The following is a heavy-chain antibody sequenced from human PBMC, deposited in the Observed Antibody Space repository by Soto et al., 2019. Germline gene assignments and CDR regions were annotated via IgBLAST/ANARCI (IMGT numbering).Heavy chain of an antibody. V-gene: IGHV3-15*01. CDR1: GFTFSNAW. CDR3: TTEGYCSGGSCYSGPYYYYYGMDV. Sequence: EVQLVESGGGLVKPGGSLRLSCAASGFTFSNAWMSWVRQAPGKGLEWVGRIKSKTDGGTTDYAAPVKGRFTISRDDSKNTLYLQMNSLKTEDTAVYYCTTEGYCSGGSCYSGPYYYYYGMDVWGQGTTVTVSS. D-gene: IGHD2-15*01. CDR2: IKSKTDGGTT. J-gene: IGHJ6*02.